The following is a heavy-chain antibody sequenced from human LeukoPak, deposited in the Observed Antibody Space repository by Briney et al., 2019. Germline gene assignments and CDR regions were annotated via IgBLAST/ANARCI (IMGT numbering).Heavy chain of an antibody. CDR3: ARGDLLRSFAAPFDY. CDR1: AGSFSGYY. CDR2: INHSGST. V-gene: IGHV4-34*01. Sequence: SETLSLTCAVYAGSFSGYYWSWNRQPPGKGLEWIGEINHSGSTNYNPSLRSRVTISVDTSKNQFSLKLSSVTAADTAVYYCARGDLLRSFAAPFDYWGQGTLVTVSS. J-gene: IGHJ4*02. D-gene: IGHD2-15*01.